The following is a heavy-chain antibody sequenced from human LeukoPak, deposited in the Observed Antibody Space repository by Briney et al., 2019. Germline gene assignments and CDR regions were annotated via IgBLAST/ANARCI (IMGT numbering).Heavy chain of an antibody. CDR2: IWSDGNNK. J-gene: IGHJ4*02. D-gene: IGHD1-1*01. Sequence: GGSLRLSCAASGFTFSNNGMHWVRQAPGKGPEWVAVIWSDGNNKYYADSVKGRFTVSRDNAKDSLYLQMNSLRAEDTAVYYCARALTTLTYEGYWGQGTLVTVSS. CDR1: GFTFSNNG. V-gene: IGHV3-33*01. CDR3: ARALTTLTYEGY.